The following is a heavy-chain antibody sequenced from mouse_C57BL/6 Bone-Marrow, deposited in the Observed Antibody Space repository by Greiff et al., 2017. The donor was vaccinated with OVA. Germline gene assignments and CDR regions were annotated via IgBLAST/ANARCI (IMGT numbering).Heavy chain of an antibody. Sequence: QVQLKQPGAELVKPGASVKVSCKASGYTFTSYWLHWVKQWPGQGLEWIGRIHPSDNDTNYNQKFKGKATLTVDKSSSTAYMQLSSLTSEDSAVYYCAICYYYGSSYLDYWGQGTTLTVSS. J-gene: IGHJ2*01. CDR1: GYTFTSYW. D-gene: IGHD1-1*01. V-gene: IGHV1-74*01. CDR2: IHPSDNDT. CDR3: AICYYYGSSYLDY.